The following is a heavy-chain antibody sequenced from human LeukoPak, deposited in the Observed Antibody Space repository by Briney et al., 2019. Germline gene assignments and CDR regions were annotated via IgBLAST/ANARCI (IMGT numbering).Heavy chain of an antibody. D-gene: IGHD3-22*01. V-gene: IGHV3-23*01. CDR3: AKNFRDSSGYPYYFDY. J-gene: IGHJ4*02. Sequence: GGSLRLSCAASGFSFSISAMSGVRQAPGKGLEWVSAISGSGGSTYYADSVKGRFTISRDNSKNTLYLQMNSLRAEDTAVYYCAKNFRDSSGYPYYFDYCGQRILVTVSS. CDR2: ISGSGGST. CDR1: GFSFSISA.